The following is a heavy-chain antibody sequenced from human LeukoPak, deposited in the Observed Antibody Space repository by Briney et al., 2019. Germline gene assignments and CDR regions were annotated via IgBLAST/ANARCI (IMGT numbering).Heavy chain of an antibody. CDR2: IYYSGST. Sequence: KPSETLSLTCTVSGGSVSSGSYYWSWIRQPPGKGLEWIGYIYYSGSTNYNPSLKSRVTISVDTSKNQFSLKLSSVTAADTAVYYCARFGSSGYSRDNWFDPWGQGTLVTVSS. J-gene: IGHJ5*02. V-gene: IGHV4-61*01. CDR3: ARFGSSGYSRDNWFDP. D-gene: IGHD3-22*01. CDR1: GGSVSSGSYY.